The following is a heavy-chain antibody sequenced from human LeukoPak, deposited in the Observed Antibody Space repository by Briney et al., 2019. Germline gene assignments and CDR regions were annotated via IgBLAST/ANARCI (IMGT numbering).Heavy chain of an antibody. CDR3: TSFFETN. CDR1: RFIFTNYW. J-gene: IGHJ4*02. D-gene: IGHD2/OR15-2a*01. CDR2: VNNDGSAT. Sequence: GGSLRLSCAASRFIFTNYWIHWVRQAPGKGLVWASHVNNDGSATSYADSVKGRFTISRDSAKNTVYLHMNSLRVEDTAVYYCTSFFETNWGQGTLVTVSS. V-gene: IGHV3-74*01.